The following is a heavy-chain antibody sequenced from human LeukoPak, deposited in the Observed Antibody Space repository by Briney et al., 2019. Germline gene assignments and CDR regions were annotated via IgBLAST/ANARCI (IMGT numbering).Heavy chain of an antibody. V-gene: IGHV5-51*01. CDR3: ARRLVAGTAANWFDP. CDR1: GYSFTSYW. Sequence: GESLKISCKGSGYSFTSYWIGWVRQMPGKGLEWMGIIYPGGSDTRYSPSFQGQVTISADKSISTAYLQWSSLKASDTAMYYCARRLVAGTAANWFDPWGQGTLVTVSS. CDR2: IYPGGSDT. J-gene: IGHJ5*02. D-gene: IGHD6-19*01.